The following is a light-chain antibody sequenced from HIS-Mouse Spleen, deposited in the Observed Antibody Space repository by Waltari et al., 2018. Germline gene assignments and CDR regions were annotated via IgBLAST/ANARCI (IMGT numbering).Light chain of an antibody. CDR2: GNS. J-gene: IGLJ1*01. CDR3: QSYDSSLSAHYV. CDR1: RSNTGAGYD. Sequence: QSVLTQPPSVSGAPGQRVTISCTGSRSNTGAGYDVHWYQQLPGTAPKLLIYGNSNRPSGVPDRFSGSKSGTSASLAITGLQAEDEADYYCQSYDSSLSAHYVFGTGTKVTVL. V-gene: IGLV1-40*01.